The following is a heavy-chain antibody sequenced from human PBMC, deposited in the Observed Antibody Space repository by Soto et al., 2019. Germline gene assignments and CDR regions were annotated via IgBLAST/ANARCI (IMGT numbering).Heavy chain of an antibody. Sequence: EVQLLESGGGLVQPGGSLRLSCAASGFTYAMSWVRQAPGKGLEWVSGISASGGSTYYAASVKGRFTISRDNSKNTLYLQMNSLRADDTAVYYCAKWDWNYYYFEHWGQGTLVTVSS. CDR3: AKWDWNYYYFEH. D-gene: IGHD1-7*01. J-gene: IGHJ4*02. CDR2: ISASGGST. CDR1: GFTYA. V-gene: IGHV3-23*01.